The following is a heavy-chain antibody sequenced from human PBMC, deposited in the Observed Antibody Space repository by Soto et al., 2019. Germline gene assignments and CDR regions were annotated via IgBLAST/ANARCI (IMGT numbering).Heavy chain of an antibody. Sequence: GGSLRLSCAASGLTFSSYAMSWVRQAPGKGLEWVSAISGSGGSTYYADSVKGRFTISRDNSKNTLYLQMNSLRAEDTAVYYCAKDSLSYSSGWYVDYWGQGTLVTVSS. CDR2: ISGSGGST. D-gene: IGHD6-19*01. CDR1: GLTFSSYA. CDR3: AKDSLSYSSGWYVDY. V-gene: IGHV3-23*01. J-gene: IGHJ4*02.